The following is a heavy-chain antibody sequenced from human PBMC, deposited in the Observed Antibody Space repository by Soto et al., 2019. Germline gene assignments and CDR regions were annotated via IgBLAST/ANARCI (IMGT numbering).Heavy chain of an antibody. Sequence: QVQVVQSRAEVKKPGASVKVSCKTSGYTFPDYDINWVRQAPGQGLEYMGWVSPENSNAGYAQQFRGRVSMTTNTIISTAYLELTDLRYEDTAVYYCEVTTGYWGQGTMVTVSS. CDR2: VSPENSNA. CDR3: EVTTGY. J-gene: IGHJ4*02. V-gene: IGHV1-8*01. D-gene: IGHD2-21*02. CDR1: GYTFPDYD.